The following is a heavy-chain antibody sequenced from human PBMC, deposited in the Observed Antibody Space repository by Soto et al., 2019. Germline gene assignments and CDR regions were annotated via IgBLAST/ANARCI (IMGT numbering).Heavy chain of an antibody. CDR2: ISESGGNT. J-gene: IGHJ4*02. CDR1: GFTFSSYA. V-gene: IGHV3-23*01. Sequence: GGSLRLSWADSGFTFSSYAMIWVRQATGKGLEWVSGISESGGNTFYADSVKGRFTVSRDNSKNTLYLQMNSLRIEDTAVYICARGKNMAYCGGDCYSPFDYWGLGTLVTVSS. D-gene: IGHD2-21*02. CDR3: ARGKNMAYCGGDCYSPFDY.